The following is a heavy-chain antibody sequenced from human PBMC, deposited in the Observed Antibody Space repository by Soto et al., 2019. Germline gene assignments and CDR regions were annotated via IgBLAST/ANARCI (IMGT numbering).Heavy chain of an antibody. V-gene: IGHV3-30-3*01. J-gene: IGHJ5*02. CDR3: ARDYYDILTGSLSGSNWFDP. D-gene: IGHD3-9*01. CDR2: ISYDGSNK. CDR1: VFTFSIYA. Sequence: LRLSCAASVFTFSIYARHCVRQAPGKGLDWVAVISYDGSNKYYADSVKGRFTISRDNSKNTLYLQMNSLRAEDTAVYYCARDYYDILTGSLSGSNWFDPWGQGALVTVSS.